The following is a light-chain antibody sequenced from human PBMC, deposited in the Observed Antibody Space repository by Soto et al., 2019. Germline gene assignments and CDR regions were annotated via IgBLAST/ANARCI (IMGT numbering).Light chain of an antibody. CDR1: QNIFSNY. CDR3: QQYGRPWT. Sequence: EIVLTQSPATVSVSPGDRVTLSCRASQNIFSNYLAWYQQKPGKAPRLLIYGASTRATGIADRFSGGGSGTDFTLTISRLEPEDFAVYHCQQYGRPWTFGQGTRVEIK. CDR2: GAS. V-gene: IGKV3-20*01. J-gene: IGKJ1*01.